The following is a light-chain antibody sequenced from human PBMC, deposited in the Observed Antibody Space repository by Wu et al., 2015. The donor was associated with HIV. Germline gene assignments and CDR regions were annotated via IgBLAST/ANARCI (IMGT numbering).Light chain of an antibody. CDR3: QQRSTWPWT. J-gene: IGKJ1*01. V-gene: IGKV3-11*01. Sequence: ETSTLSCRASQSVSSFLAWYRQKPGQAPRLLIYDASNRATGIPARFSGSGSGTDFTLTISSLEPEDFAIYYCQQRSTWPWTFGQGTKVEIK. CDR1: QSVSSF. CDR2: DAS.